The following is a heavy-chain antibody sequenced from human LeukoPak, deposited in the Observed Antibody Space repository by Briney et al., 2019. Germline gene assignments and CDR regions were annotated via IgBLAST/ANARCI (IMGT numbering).Heavy chain of an antibody. CDR1: GGSISGYY. J-gene: IGHJ4*02. CDR2: ISETGRT. V-gene: IGHV4-59*08. D-gene: IGHD6-6*01. Sequence: SETLSLTCTVSGGSISGYYWGWMRQRPGRGLQWIGFISETGRTDYNPPLERRITMSVDNSRNQVSLRVRYATAADTAIYYCARHRRKYTREYHFDSWGQGILVSISS. CDR3: ARHRRKYTREYHFDS.